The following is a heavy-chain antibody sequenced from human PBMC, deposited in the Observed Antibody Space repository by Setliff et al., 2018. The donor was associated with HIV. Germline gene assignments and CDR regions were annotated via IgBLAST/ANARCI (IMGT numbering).Heavy chain of an antibody. CDR2: IYYNGDT. CDR1: GGFVSRSSYY. D-gene: IGHD6-6*01. J-gene: IGHJ4*02. Sequence: PSETLSLTCTVSGGFVSRSSYYWGWIRQPRGKRLEWIGTIYYNGDTQYNPSFKSRVIMSVDTSKNQSSLRLISVTAADTAVYYCVRMEATRPPRGLDYWGPGTLVTVSS. V-gene: IGHV4-39*01. CDR3: VRMEATRPPRGLDY.